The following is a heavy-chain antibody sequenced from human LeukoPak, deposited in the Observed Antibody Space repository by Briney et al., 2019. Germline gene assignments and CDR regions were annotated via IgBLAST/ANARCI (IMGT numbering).Heavy chain of an antibody. V-gene: IGHV4-39*07. Sequence: SETLSLTCTVSGGSISSSSYYWGWIRQPPGKGLEWIGEINHSGSTNYNPSLKSRVTISVDTSKNQFSLKLSSVTAADTAVYYCARVVGDFWSGYYYYYYYGMDVWGQGTTVTVSS. CDR1: GGSISSSSYY. CDR3: ARVVGDFWSGYYYYYYYGMDV. D-gene: IGHD3-3*01. J-gene: IGHJ6*02. CDR2: INHSGST.